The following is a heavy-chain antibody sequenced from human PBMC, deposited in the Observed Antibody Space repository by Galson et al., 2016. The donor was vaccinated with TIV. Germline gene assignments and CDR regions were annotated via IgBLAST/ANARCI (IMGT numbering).Heavy chain of an antibody. J-gene: IGHJ4*02. Sequence: SVKVSCKVSGDSLSDLSMHWVRQAPGKGLEWMGGFDPEQHKKIYAQKLEGRVTLTDDTSTDTAFLELSSLSFEDTAVCYCTSVAWFPGLSLDNWGQGTLVIVSS. CDR2: FDPEQHKK. CDR1: GDSLSDLS. D-gene: IGHD2/OR15-2a*01. V-gene: IGHV1-24*01. CDR3: TSVAWFPGLSLDN.